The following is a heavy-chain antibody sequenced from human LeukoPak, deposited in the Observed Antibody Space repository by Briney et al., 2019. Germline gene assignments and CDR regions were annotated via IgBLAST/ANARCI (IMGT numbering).Heavy chain of an antibody. Sequence: PSETLSLTCAVYGGSFSGYYWSWIRQPPGKGLEWIGEINHSGSTNYNPSLKSRVTISVDTSKNQFSLKLSSVTAADTAVYYCAGLATDSATYNWFDPWGQGTLVTVSS. CDR2: INHSGST. CDR3: AGLATDSATYNWFDP. J-gene: IGHJ5*02. V-gene: IGHV4-34*01. D-gene: IGHD2-15*01. CDR1: GGSFSGYY.